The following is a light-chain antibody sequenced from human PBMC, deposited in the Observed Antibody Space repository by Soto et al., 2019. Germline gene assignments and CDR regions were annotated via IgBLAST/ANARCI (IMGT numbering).Light chain of an antibody. CDR2: LNSDGSH. J-gene: IGLJ3*02. V-gene: IGLV4-69*01. Sequence: QLVLTQSPSASVSLGASVKLTCALSSGHSSYAIAWHQQQPEKGPRALMKLNSDGSHTRGDGIPDRFSGSSSGAERYLTISSLQSEDEADYYCQTWGTGILVFGGGTKVTVL. CDR3: QTWGTGILV. CDR1: SGHSSYA.